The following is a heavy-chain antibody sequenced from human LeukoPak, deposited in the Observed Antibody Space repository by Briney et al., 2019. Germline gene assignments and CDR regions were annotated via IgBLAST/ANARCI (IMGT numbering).Heavy chain of an antibody. CDR2: IKQDGSEK. J-gene: IGHJ5*02. CDR3: ARDPGSITMIEGWFDP. V-gene: IGHV3-7*01. Sequence: GGSLRLSCAASGFTFSSYWMSWVRQAPGKGLEWVANIKQDGSEKYYVDSVKGRFAISRDNAKNSLYLQMNSLRAEDTAVYYCARDPGSITMIEGWFDPWGQGTLVTVSS. D-gene: IGHD3-22*01. CDR1: GFTFSSYW.